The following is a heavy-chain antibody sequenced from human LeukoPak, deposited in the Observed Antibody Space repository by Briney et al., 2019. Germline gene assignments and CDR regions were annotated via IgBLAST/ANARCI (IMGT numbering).Heavy chain of an antibody. V-gene: IGHV1-18*01. Sequence: ASVKVSCKAPGYTFSSYGIIWVRQAPGQGLQWMGWVSPFNGNTDYAPKLRGRVTMTTDTSTTTAYMELRSLTSDDTAVYYCARRGGSYSHSDFWGQGTLVTVSS. D-gene: IGHD1-26*01. J-gene: IGHJ4*02. CDR2: VSPFNGNT. CDR1: GYTFSSYG. CDR3: ARRGGSYSHSDF.